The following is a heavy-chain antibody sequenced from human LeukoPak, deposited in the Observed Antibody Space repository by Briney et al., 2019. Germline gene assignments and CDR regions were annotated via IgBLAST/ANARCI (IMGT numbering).Heavy chain of an antibody. J-gene: IGHJ4*02. D-gene: IGHD3-22*01. CDR3: ARAPTYYYDSSALGD. CDR1: GYTFTSYG. CDR2: ISAYNGNT. Sequence: ASVKVSCKASGYTFTSYGINWVRQAPGQGLEWMGWISAYNGNTNYAQKLQGRVTMTTDTSTSTAYMELRSLRSDDTAVYYCARAPTYYYDSSALGDWGQGTLVTVSS. V-gene: IGHV1-18*01.